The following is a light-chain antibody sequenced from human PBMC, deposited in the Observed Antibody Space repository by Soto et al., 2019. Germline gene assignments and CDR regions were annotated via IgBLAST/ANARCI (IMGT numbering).Light chain of an antibody. V-gene: IGKV3-15*01. CDR3: QQYNNRPFP. J-gene: IGKJ3*01. CDR2: GAS. CDR1: HGVSSN. Sequence: EIVLTQYPATLAVSPAARTTLSCRASHGVSSNLAWYQQRPGQAPRLLIYGASTRATGVPARFSGSGSGAEFALTISSLQSEDFAVYYCQQYNNRPFPFGPGTKVDI.